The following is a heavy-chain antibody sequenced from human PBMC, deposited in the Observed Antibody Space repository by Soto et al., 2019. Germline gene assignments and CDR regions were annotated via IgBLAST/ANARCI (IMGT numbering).Heavy chain of an antibody. CDR3: ARDLGNYVFDP. J-gene: IGHJ5*02. D-gene: IGHD4-4*01. V-gene: IGHV3-53*04. CDR2: IYSGGST. CDR1: GFTFSSYA. Sequence: GSLRLSCSASGFTFSSYAMHWDRQAPGEGQGLRRGLEWVSVIYSGGSTYYADSVKGRFTISRHNSKNTLYLQMNSLRAEDTAVYYCARDLGNYVFDPWGQGTLVTVSS.